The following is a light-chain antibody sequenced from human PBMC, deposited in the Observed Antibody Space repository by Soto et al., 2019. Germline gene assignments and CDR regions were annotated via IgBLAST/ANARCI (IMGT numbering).Light chain of an antibody. V-gene: IGKV1-5*01. CDR2: DAS. CDR1: QSISSW. Sequence: QMTQSPSTLSASVGDRVTITCRASQSISSWLAWHQQKPGKAPKLLIYDASSLESGVPSRFSGSGSGTEFTLTISSLQPDDFATYYCQQYYSYTFGQGTRLEIK. CDR3: QQYYSYT. J-gene: IGKJ5*01.